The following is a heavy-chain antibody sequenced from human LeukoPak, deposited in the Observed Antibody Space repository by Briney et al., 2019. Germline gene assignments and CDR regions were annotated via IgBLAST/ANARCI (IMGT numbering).Heavy chain of an antibody. Sequence: GESLKISCKGSGYSFTSYWIGWVRQAPGQGLEWMGWISAYNGNTNYAQKLQGRVTMTTDTSTSTAYMELRSLRSDDTAVYYCARNTWEWLERTLYYFDYWAREPWSPSPQ. D-gene: IGHD6-19*01. CDR2: ISAYNGNT. V-gene: IGHV1-18*04. J-gene: IGHJ4*02. CDR3: ARNTWEWLERTLYYFDY. CDR1: GYSFTSYW.